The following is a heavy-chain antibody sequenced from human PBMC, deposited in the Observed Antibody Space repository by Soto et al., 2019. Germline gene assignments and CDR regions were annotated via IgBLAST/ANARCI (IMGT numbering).Heavy chain of an antibody. D-gene: IGHD3-22*01. CDR2: TYYRSKWYN. J-gene: IGHJ4*02. Sequence: SQTLSPTCAISGDSVSSSSVSWNWIRQSPSRGLEWLGRTYYRSKWYNEYAESVKSRITIPPDTSKNQFSLHFSSVTPEDTAVYFCVRLIGNSWLGVWGQGTPVTSPQ. CDR1: GDSVSSSSVS. V-gene: IGHV6-1*01. CDR3: VRLIGNSWLGV.